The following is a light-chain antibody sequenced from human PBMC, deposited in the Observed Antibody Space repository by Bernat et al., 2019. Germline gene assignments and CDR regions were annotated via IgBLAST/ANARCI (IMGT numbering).Light chain of an antibody. CDR2: DVS. CDR1: SSDIGGFNY. Sequence: QSALTQPASVSGYPGQSITISCTGASSDIGGFNYVSWYQQHPGKAPKLMISDVSSRPSGVSNRFSGTKSGNTASLTISGLQAEDEADYYCYSWTTHYVYVFGTGTKVTVL. J-gene: IGLJ1*01. CDR3: YSWTTHYVYV. V-gene: IGLV2-14*03.